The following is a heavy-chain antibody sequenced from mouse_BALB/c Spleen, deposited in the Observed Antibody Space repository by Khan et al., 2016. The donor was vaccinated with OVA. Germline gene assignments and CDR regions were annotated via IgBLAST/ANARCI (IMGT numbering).Heavy chain of an antibody. V-gene: IGHV1-9*01. J-gene: IGHJ3*01. Sequence: QVQLKQSGAELMKPGASVKISCKATGYTFSTYWMEWVKQRPGHGLEWIGEILPGSGDTKYNENFKDKASFTADTSSNTAYMQLSSLTSEDSAVYVCAREGWFAYWGQGTLVTVAA. CDR3: AREGWFAY. CDR2: ILPGSGDT. CDR1: GYTFSTYW.